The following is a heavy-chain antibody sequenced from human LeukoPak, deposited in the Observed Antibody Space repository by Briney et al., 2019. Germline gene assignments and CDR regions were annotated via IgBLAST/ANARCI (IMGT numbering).Heavy chain of an antibody. CDR1: GGSFSGYY. D-gene: IGHD1-26*01. J-gene: IGHJ3*02. CDR2: INHSGST. Sequence: SETLSLTCALYGGSFSGYYWSWIRQPPGKGLEWVGEINHSGSTNYNPSLKGRVTISVDTSKNQFSLKLSSVTAADTAVYYWARGRPVPGGAFDIWGQGTMVTVSS. V-gene: IGHV4-34*01. CDR3: ARGRPVPGGAFDI.